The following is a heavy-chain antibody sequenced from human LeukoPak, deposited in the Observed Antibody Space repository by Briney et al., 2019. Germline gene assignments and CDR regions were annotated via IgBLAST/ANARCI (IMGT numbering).Heavy chain of an antibody. J-gene: IGHJ3*02. CDR3: ASQSPSDSSGWYGGPFDI. CDR2: VIPIFDTT. Sequence: ASVKVSCKASGGTFSNYAISWVRQAPGQGLEWVGGVIPIFDTTNYAQKFQGRVTITADKSTRTAYMELSSLRSEDTAVYYCASQSPSDSSGWYGGPFDIWGKGTMVTVSS. CDR1: GGTFSNYA. V-gene: IGHV1-69*06. D-gene: IGHD6-19*01.